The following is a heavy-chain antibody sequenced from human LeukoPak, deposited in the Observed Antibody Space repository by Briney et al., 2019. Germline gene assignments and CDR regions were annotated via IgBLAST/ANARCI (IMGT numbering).Heavy chain of an antibody. V-gene: IGHV3-30*04. Sequence: PGTSLRLSCAASGFTFSSYAIHWVRQAPGKGLEWVAVISYDGSNKYYADSVKGRFTISRDNSKNTLYLQMNSLRAEDTAVYYCANGGDGTFDYWGQGTLVTVSS. CDR2: ISYDGSNK. D-gene: IGHD2-21*01. CDR1: GFTFSSYA. J-gene: IGHJ4*02. CDR3: ANGGDGTFDY.